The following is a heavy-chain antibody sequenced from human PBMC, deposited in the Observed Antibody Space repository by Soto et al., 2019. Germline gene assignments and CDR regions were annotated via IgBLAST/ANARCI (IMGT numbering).Heavy chain of an antibody. CDR3: AREGYGYYYYYGMDV. D-gene: IGHD1-1*01. V-gene: IGHV4-34*01. CDR2: INHSGST. Sequence: SETLSLTCAVYGGSFSGYYWSWIRQPPGKGLEWIGEINHSGSTNYNPSLKSRVTISVDTSKNQFSLKLSSVTAADTAVYYCAREGYGYYYYYGMDVWGQGTTVTVSS. J-gene: IGHJ6*02. CDR1: GGSFSGYY.